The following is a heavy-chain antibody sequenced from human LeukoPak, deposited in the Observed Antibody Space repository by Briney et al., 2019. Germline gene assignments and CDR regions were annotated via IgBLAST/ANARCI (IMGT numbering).Heavy chain of an antibody. Sequence: SETLSLTCTVSGGSISTYYWTWIRQPPGKGLDYIGYIYYSGSTNYNPSLKSRVTMSVDTSKNHFSLKLSSVTALDTAVYYCARKLASVGYFDYWGQGTLVTVSS. CDR2: IYYSGST. D-gene: IGHD1-26*01. V-gene: IGHV4-59*12. CDR3: ARKLASVGYFDY. J-gene: IGHJ4*02. CDR1: GGSISTYY.